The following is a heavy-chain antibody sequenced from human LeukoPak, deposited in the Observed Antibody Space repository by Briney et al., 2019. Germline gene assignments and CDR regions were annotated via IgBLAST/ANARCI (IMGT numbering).Heavy chain of an antibody. Sequence: GGSLRLSCAASGFTFSSYAMHWVRQAPGKGLEWVAVISYDGSNKYYADSVKGRFTISRDNSKNTLYLQMNSLRAEDTAVYYCARGETRFDPWGQRTLVTVSS. CDR3: ARGETRFDP. CDR1: GFTFSSYA. D-gene: IGHD1-26*01. J-gene: IGHJ5*02. V-gene: IGHV3-30-3*01. CDR2: ISYDGSNK.